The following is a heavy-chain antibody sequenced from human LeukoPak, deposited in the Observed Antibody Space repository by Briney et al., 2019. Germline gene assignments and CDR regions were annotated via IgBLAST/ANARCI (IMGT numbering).Heavy chain of an antibody. Sequence: PSETLSLTCAVYGGSFSGYYWSWIRQPPGKRLEWIGEINHSGSTNYNPSLKSRVTISVDTSKNQFSLKLSSVTAADTAVYYCARDEEVRGVIYDYWGQGTLVTVSS. J-gene: IGHJ4*02. D-gene: IGHD3-10*01. CDR3: ARDEEVRGVIYDY. CDR1: GGSFSGYY. CDR2: INHSGST. V-gene: IGHV4-34*01.